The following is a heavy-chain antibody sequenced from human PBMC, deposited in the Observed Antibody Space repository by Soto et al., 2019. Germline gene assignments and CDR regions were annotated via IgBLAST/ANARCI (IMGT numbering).Heavy chain of an antibody. CDR1: GFTFSSYW. CDR2: IKQDGSEK. Sequence: EVQLVESGGGLVQPGGSLRLSCAASGFTFSSYWMSWVRQAPGKGLEWVANIKQDGSEKYYVDSVKGRFTISRDNAKNSLYLQMNSLRAEDTAVYYCARGRIAARRVGYFDYWGQGTLVTVSS. CDR3: ARGRIAARRVGYFDY. V-gene: IGHV3-7*01. J-gene: IGHJ4*02. D-gene: IGHD6-6*01.